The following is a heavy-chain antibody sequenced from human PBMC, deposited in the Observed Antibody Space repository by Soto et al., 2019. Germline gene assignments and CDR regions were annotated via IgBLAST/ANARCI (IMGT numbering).Heavy chain of an antibody. J-gene: IGHJ6*02. D-gene: IGHD3-3*01. Sequence: ASVKVSCKASGYTFTGYYMHWVRQAPGQGLEWMGWINPNSGGTNYAQKFQGRVTMTRDTSISTAYMELSRLRSDDTAVYYCARAPPFWSGYYGHYYYYGIDVWGQGTTVTVSS. CDR3: ARAPPFWSGYYGHYYYYGIDV. CDR2: INPNSGGT. V-gene: IGHV1-2*02. CDR1: GYTFTGYY.